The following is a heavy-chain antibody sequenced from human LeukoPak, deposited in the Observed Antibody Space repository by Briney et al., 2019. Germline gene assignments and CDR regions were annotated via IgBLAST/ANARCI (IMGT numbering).Heavy chain of an antibody. CDR3: ARHLYSGSYYCDY. CDR2: IYYSGST. J-gene: IGHJ4*02. Sequence: PSETLSLTCAVYGGSFSGYYWSWIRQPPGKGLEWIGYIYYSGSTNYNPSLKSRVTISVDTSKNQFSLKLSSVTAADTAVYYCARHLYSGSYYCDYWGQGTLVTVSS. CDR1: GGSFSGYY. D-gene: IGHD1-26*01. V-gene: IGHV4-59*08.